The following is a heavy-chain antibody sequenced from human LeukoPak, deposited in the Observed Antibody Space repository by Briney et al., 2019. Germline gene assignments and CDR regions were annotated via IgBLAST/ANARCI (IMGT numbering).Heavy chain of an antibody. D-gene: IGHD6-6*01. Sequence: PSQTLSLTCSVSGGSISSGGYYWSWIRQARGKGVEWLRYIYHSVTTYYNPPLKSRVPISVARSKNQCSLKRSSVTAAATAVYSGARREYSSSSFDYWGQGTLVTVSS. V-gene: IGHV4-30-2*01. CDR3: ARREYSSSSFDY. J-gene: IGHJ4*02. CDR2: IYHSVTT. CDR1: GGSISSGGYY.